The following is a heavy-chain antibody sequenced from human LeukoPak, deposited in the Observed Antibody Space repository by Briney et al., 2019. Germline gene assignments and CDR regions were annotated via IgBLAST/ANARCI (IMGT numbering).Heavy chain of an antibody. J-gene: IGHJ4*02. CDR2: ISSNGGST. V-gene: IGHV3-64*01. CDR1: GFTFSSYA. Sequence: GGSLRLSCAASGFTFSSYAMHWVRQAPGKGLEYVSAISSNGGSTYYANSVKGRFTISRDNSKNTLYLQMGSLRAEDMAVYYCAGASPGGWYYLGYWGQGTLVTVSS. D-gene: IGHD6-19*01. CDR3: AGASPGGWYYLGY.